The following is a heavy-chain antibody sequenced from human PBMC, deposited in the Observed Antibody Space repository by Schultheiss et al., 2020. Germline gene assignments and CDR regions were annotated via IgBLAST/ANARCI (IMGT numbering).Heavy chain of an antibody. V-gene: IGHV3-64*04. Sequence: GGSLRLSCSASGFTFSSYAMHWVRQAPGKGLEYVSAISSNGGSTYYADSVKGRFTISRDNSKNTLYLQMNSLRAEDTAVYYCAKDKATVMRYYFDYWGQGTLVTVSS. CDR1: GFTFSSYA. D-gene: IGHD4-17*01. CDR2: ISSNGGST. CDR3: AKDKATVMRYYFDY. J-gene: IGHJ4*02.